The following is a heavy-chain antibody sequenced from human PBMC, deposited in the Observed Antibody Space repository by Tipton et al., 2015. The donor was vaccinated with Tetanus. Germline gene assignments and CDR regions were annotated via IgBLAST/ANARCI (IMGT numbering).Heavy chain of an antibody. CDR2: INPNSGGT. Sequence: QSGAEVKKPGASVKVSCKASGYTFTGYYMHWVRQAPGQGLEWMGRINPNSGGTNYAQKFQGRVTMTRDTSISTAYMELSRLRSDDTAVYYCARRGYYYGSGSYYFDYWGQGTLVTVSS. V-gene: IGHV1-2*06. CDR3: ARRGYYYGSGSYYFDY. J-gene: IGHJ4*02. CDR1: GYTFTGYY. D-gene: IGHD3-10*01.